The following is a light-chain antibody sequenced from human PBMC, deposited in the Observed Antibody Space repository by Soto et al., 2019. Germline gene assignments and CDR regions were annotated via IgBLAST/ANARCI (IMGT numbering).Light chain of an antibody. V-gene: IGKV1-13*02. Sequence: AIQLTQSPSSLSASVGDRVTITCRASQGISSALAWYQQKPGEAPNLLIYDASSLESGVPSRFSGSGSGTDFILTISSLQPEDFATYYCQQFHGYPITFGQGTRLEIK. CDR2: DAS. CDR3: QQFHGYPIT. CDR1: QGISSA. J-gene: IGKJ5*01.